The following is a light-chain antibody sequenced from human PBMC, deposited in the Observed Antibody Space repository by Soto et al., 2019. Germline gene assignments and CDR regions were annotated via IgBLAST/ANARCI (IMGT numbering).Light chain of an antibody. Sequence: DIQMTQSPSTLSASVVDRFTITLRASQDINSYLAWYQQKPGKAPNLLIYEASILQRGVPSRFSGSISGTDFTLTISSLQAEDFATYYCQQTRSYPSTFGGGTKVDIK. CDR3: QQTRSYPST. CDR1: QDINSY. J-gene: IGKJ4*01. V-gene: IGKV1-9*01. CDR2: EAS.